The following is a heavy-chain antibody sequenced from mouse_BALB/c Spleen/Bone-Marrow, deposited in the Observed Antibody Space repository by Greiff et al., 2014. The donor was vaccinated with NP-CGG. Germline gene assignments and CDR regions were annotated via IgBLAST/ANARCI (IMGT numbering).Heavy chain of an antibody. Sequence: VQLQQPGAELVKPGASVKLSCTASGFNIKDTYMHWVKQRPEQGLEWIGRIDPANGNTKYDPKFQGKATITADTSSYTAYLQLSSLTSEDTAVYYCAFYYYGSSLFAYWGQGTLVTVSA. CDR1: GFNIKDTY. CDR3: AFYYYGSSLFAY. D-gene: IGHD1-1*01. J-gene: IGHJ3*01. CDR2: IDPANGNT. V-gene: IGHV14-3*02.